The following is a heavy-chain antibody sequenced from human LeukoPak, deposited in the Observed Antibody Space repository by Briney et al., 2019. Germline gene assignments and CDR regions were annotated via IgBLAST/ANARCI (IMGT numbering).Heavy chain of an antibody. V-gene: IGHV4-39*01. Sequence: PSETLSLTCTVSGGSISSSSYYWGWIRQPPGKGLEWIGSIYYSGSTYYNPSLKSRVTISVDTSKNQFSLKLSSVTAADTAVYYCARRFSGTDAFDIWGQGTMVTVSS. CDR2: IYYSGST. D-gene: IGHD1-26*01. J-gene: IGHJ3*02. CDR3: ARRFSGTDAFDI. CDR1: GGSISSSSYY.